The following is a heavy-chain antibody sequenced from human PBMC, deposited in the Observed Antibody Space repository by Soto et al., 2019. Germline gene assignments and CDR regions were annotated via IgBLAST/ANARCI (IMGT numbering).Heavy chain of an antibody. CDR2: IVVGSGNT. CDR1: GFTFTSSA. J-gene: IGHJ6*02. CDR3: ARDGAEQWLVNFGWEGPRSNTYYGMDV. Sequence: SVKVSCKASGFTFTSSAVQWVRQARGQRLEWIGWIVVGSGNTNYAQKFQERVTITRDMSTSTAYMELSSLRSEDTAVYYCARDGAEQWLVNFGWEGPRSNTYYGMDVWGQGTTVTVSS. V-gene: IGHV1-58*01. D-gene: IGHD6-19*01.